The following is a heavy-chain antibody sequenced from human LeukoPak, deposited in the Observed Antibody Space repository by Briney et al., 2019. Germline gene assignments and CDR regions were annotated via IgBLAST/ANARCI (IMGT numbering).Heavy chain of an antibody. J-gene: IGHJ4*02. V-gene: IGHV4-34*01. Sequence: SETLSLTCAVYGGSFSGYYWSWIRQPPGKGLEWIGEINHSGSTNNNPSLKSRVTISVDTSKNRFSLKLSSVTAADTAVYYCARGDPYYDSSGYLLDYWGQGTLVTVSS. CDR3: ARGDPYYDSSGYLLDY. CDR1: GGSFSGYY. D-gene: IGHD3-22*01. CDR2: INHSGST.